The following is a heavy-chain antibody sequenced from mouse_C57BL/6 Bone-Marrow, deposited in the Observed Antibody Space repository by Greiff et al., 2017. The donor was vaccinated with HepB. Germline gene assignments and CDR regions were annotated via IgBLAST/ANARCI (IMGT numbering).Heavy chain of an antibody. D-gene: IGHD1-1*01. V-gene: IGHV1-22*01. J-gene: IGHJ4*01. CDR2: INPNNGGT. CDR3: ARGDGSSSYYAMDY. Sequence: VHVKQSGPELVKPGASVKMSCKASGYTFTDYNMHWVKQSHGKSLEWIGYINPNNGGTSYNQKFKGKATLTVNKSSSTAYMELRSLTSEDSAVYYCARGDGSSSYYAMDYWGQGTSVTVSS. CDR1: GYTFTDYN.